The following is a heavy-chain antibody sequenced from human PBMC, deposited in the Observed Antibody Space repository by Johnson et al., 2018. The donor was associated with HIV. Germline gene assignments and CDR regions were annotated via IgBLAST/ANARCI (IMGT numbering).Heavy chain of an antibody. CDR3: SRERRGGAFDI. V-gene: IGHV3-30*14. D-gene: IGHD3-10*01. Sequence: QVQLVESGGGVVQPGRSLRLSCVASRFTFSSYAMHLVRQAPGKGLEWVAVISYDGSNKYYADSVKGRFTISRDNSKNTLYLQMNSLRAGDTAVYYCSRERRGGAFDIWGPGTMVTVSS. CDR2: ISYDGSNK. J-gene: IGHJ3*02. CDR1: RFTFSSYA.